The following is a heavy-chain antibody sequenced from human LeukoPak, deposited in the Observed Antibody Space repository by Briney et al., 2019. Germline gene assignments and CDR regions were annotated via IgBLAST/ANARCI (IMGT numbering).Heavy chain of an antibody. J-gene: IGHJ1*01. CDR2: IYSGGST. Sequence: PGGSLRLSCAASGFTVSSNCMSWVRQAPGKGLEWVSVIYSGGSTYNADSVNGRFTVSRDNSRNTLFLQMNNLRAEDTALYFCASAREYCGSAECYEYFQHWGQGTLVTVSS. V-gene: IGHV3-53*01. D-gene: IGHD2-21*01. CDR3: ASAREYCGSAECYEYFQH. CDR1: GFTVSSNC.